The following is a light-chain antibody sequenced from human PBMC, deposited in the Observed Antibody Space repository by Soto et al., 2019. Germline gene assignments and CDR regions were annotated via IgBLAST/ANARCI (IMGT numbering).Light chain of an antibody. V-gene: IGLV2-14*01. CDR3: SSYTSSSTL. CDR2: DVS. CDR1: SSDVGGYNY. Sequence: VLTQPASVSGPPGQSITISCTGTSSDVGGYNYVSWYQQHPGKAPKLMIYDVSNRPSGVSNRFSGSKSGNTASLTISGLQAEDEADYYCSSYTSSSTLFGTGTKVTVL. J-gene: IGLJ1*01.